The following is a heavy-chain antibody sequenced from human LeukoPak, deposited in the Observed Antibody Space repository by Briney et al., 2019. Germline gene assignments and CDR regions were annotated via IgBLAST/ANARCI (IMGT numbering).Heavy chain of an antibody. D-gene: IGHD3-22*01. J-gene: IGHJ4*02. CDR2: ISWNSGSI. Sequence: PGGSLRLSCAASGFTFDDYAMHWVRQGPGKGLEWVSGISWNSGSIGYADSVKGRFTISRDNAKNSLYLQMNSLRAEDTAVYYCAKDTLSSGSRPLPDYWGQGTLVTVSS. V-gene: IGHV3-9*01. CDR1: GFTFDDYA. CDR3: AKDTLSSGSRPLPDY.